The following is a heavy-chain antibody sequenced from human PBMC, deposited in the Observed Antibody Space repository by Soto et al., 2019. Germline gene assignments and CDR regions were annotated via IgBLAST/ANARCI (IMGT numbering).Heavy chain of an antibody. CDR2: ISWNSGSI. D-gene: IGHD6-19*01. J-gene: IGHJ4*02. Sequence: GGSLRLSCAASGFTFDDYAMHWVRQAPGKGLEWVSGISWNSGSIGYADSVKGRFTISRDNAKNSLYLQMNSLRAEDTALYYCAKGLWDSGWYTIDYWGQGTLVTVSS. CDR3: AKGLWDSGWYTIDY. CDR1: GFTFDDYA. V-gene: IGHV3-9*01.